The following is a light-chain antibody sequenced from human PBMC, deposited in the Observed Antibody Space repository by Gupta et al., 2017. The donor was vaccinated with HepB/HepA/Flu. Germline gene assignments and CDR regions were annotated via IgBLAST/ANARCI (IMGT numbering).Light chain of an antibody. CDR2: GNS. J-gene: IGLJ3*02. CDR3: QSYDSSLSGWV. CDR1: SSNIGAGYD. Sequence: SVLAQPPSVSGAPGQRVTISCPGSSSNIGAGYDVHWYQQLPGTAPKLLIYGNSNRPSGVPDRFSGSKSGTSASLAIPGLQAEDEADYYCQSYDSSLSGWVFGGGTKLTVL. V-gene: IGLV1-40*01.